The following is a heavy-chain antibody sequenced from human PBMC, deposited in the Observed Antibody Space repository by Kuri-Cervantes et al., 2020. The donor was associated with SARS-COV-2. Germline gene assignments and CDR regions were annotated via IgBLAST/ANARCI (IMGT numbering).Heavy chain of an antibody. D-gene: IGHD2-2*02. CDR1: GFTFSSYG. Sequence: GGSLRLSCAASGFTFSSYGMHWVRQAPGKGLEWVSYISSSSSYIYYADSVKGRFTISRDNAKNSLYLQMNSLRAEDTAVYYCARVPNVVPAAIGGGYWGQGTLVTVSS. CDR2: ISSSSSYI. J-gene: IGHJ4*02. V-gene: IGHV3-21*05. CDR3: ARVPNVVPAAIGGGY.